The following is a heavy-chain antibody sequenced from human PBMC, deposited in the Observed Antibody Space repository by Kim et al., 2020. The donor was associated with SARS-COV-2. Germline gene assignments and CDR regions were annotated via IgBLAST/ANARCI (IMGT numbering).Heavy chain of an antibody. V-gene: IGHV3-30*18. CDR1: GFTFSSYG. CDR2: ISYDGSNK. Sequence: GGSLRLSCAASGFTFSSYGMHWVRQAPGKGLEWVAVISYDGSNKYYADSVKGRFTISRDNSKNTLYLQMNSLRAEDTAVYYCAKAGHAGVVVIAWFSDWGQGTLVTVSS. J-gene: IGHJ4*02. CDR3: AKAGHAGVVVIAWFSD. D-gene: IGHD2-21*01.